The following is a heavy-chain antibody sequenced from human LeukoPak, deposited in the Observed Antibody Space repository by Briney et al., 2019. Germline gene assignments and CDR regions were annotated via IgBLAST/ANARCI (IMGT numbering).Heavy chain of an antibody. CDR2: IYYSGST. J-gene: IGHJ4*02. D-gene: IGHD6-13*01. V-gene: IGHV4-59*11. CDR1: GGYISSHY. Sequence: PSETLSLTCTASGGYISSHYWSWIRQPTGKALECCGYIYYSGSTNYNPSLKSRVTISVETSKNEFSLKLRSVTAADTAVYYCARVTGYRIEDYFDYWGQGTLVTVSS. CDR3: ARVTGYRIEDYFDY.